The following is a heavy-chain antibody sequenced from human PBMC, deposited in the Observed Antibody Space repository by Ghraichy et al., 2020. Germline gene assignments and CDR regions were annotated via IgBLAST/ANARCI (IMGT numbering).Heavy chain of an antibody. J-gene: IGHJ4*02. CDR2: ITGSGGST. V-gene: IGHV3-23*01. CDR3: AKGGLVIMLYVEYPDY. Sequence: GGSLRLSCAASGFTFSTYAMSWVRQAPGKGLEWVSSITGSGGSTYYADSVKGRFTISRDNSKDTLYLQLNSLRAEDTAVYYCAKGGLVIMLYVEYPDYWGQGTLVTVSS. CDR1: GFTFSTYA. D-gene: IGHD2-8*01.